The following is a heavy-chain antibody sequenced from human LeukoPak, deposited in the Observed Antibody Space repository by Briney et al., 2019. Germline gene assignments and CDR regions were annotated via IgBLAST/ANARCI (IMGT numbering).Heavy chain of an antibody. CDR1: GFTFSSYW. V-gene: IGHV3-7*01. CDR3: ARDLGSKSPYGSGTRPLDY. Sequence: SGGSLRLSCAASGFTFSSYWMIWVRQAPGKGLEWVANIKEDGSKKNYVDSVMGRFTISRDNAKNSLYLQMNSLRAEDTAVYYCARDLGSKSPYGSGTRPLDYWGQGTLVTVSS. J-gene: IGHJ4*02. D-gene: IGHD3-10*01. CDR2: IKEDGSKK.